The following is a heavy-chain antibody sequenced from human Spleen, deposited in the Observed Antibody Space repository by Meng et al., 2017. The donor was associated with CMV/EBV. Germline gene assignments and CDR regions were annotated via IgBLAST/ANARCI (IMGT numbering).Heavy chain of an antibody. J-gene: IGHJ5*02. Sequence: CTVSRGPMSSGVYCWRWIRQHPEKGLEWIGYSYYDGTTHYNPSLRSRVSISVDTSKNQFSLKLNSVTAADTAVYFCARQAPDNWFDPWGQGALVTVSS. V-gene: IGHV4-31*03. CDR1: RGPMSSGVYC. CDR3: ARQAPDNWFDP. CDR2: SYYDGTT.